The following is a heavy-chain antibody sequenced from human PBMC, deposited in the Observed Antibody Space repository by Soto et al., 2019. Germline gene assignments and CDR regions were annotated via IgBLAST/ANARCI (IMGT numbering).Heavy chain of an antibody. CDR1: GFTFSSYA. J-gene: IGHJ5*02. D-gene: IGHD1-20*01. Sequence: EVQLLESGGGLVQPGGSLRLSCAASGFTFSSYAMSWVRQAPGKGLEWVSAISGSGGSTYYADSVKGRFTISRDNSKNTLYLQMNSLRAEDTAVYYCAKDLSKYKVSSHTNWLDPWCQGTMVTVAS. CDR2: ISGSGGST. V-gene: IGHV3-23*01. CDR3: AKDLSKYKVSSHTNWLDP.